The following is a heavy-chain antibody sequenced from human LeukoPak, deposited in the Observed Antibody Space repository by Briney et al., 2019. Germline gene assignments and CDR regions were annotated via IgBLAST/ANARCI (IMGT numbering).Heavy chain of an antibody. CDR3: ARVHATGYFSLDLGY. Sequence: ASVKVSCKASGYTFTGYFMHWVRQAPGQGLDWMGWINPNTGGTKYAQKFQGRVTMTRDASIGTAYMELSTVTSDDTAVYFCARVHATGYFSLDLGYWGQGTLVTVSS. CDR1: GYTFTGYF. CDR2: INPNTGGT. J-gene: IGHJ4*02. D-gene: IGHD3-9*01. V-gene: IGHV1-2*02.